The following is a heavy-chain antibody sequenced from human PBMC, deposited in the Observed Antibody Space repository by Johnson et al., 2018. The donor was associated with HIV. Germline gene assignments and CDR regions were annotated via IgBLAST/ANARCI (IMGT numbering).Heavy chain of an antibody. V-gene: IGHV3-30-3*01. Sequence: QVQLVESGGGVVQPGRSLRLSCVVSGVTFSTYATHWVRQAPGKGLEWVAVMSYDGSNKYYADSVKGRFTIYRDNSKNTLSLQMDSLRPEDTAVYYCAREGRGYNYLGAFDIWGQGTMVTVSS. CDR2: MSYDGSNK. J-gene: IGHJ3*02. CDR1: GVTFSTYA. CDR3: AREGRGYNYLGAFDI. D-gene: IGHD5-24*01.